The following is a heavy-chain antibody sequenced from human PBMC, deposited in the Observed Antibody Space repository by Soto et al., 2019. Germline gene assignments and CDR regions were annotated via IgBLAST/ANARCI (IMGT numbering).Heavy chain of an antibody. CDR3: ASIAVAGTRFDG. D-gene: IGHD6-19*01. Sequence: SETPSLTCAVSGGSISSSNWWSWVRQPPGRGLEWIGEIFHSGSTNYSPSLKSRVTISVDRSKNLFSLKLNSVTAADTAVYYCASIAVAGTRFDGWGQGTLVTVSS. V-gene: IGHV4-4*02. CDR2: IFHSGST. CDR1: GGSISSSNW. J-gene: IGHJ4*02.